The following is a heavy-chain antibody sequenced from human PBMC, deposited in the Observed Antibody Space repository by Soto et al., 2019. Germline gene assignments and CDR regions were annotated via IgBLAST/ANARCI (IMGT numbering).Heavy chain of an antibody. Sequence: EVQLLESGGGLVQRGGSLRLSCTASGFTFSRHAMTWVRQAPGKGLEWVSGLSDSGGSIYYADSVKGRFTISRDNSMNTLYLQMNTLRAEDTAIYYCAKVSSSWYAGFFDLWAQGTMVTVSS. CDR3: AKVSSSWYAGFFDL. CDR2: LSDSGGSI. J-gene: IGHJ4*02. D-gene: IGHD6-13*01. V-gene: IGHV3-23*01. CDR1: GFTFSRHA.